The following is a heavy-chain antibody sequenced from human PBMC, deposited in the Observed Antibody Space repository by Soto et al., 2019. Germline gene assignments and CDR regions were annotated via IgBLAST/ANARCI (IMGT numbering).Heavy chain of an antibody. CDR2: IYYSGST. V-gene: IGHV4-30-4*01. CDR3: AIGSYYYDSSGYYHY. J-gene: IGHJ4*02. D-gene: IGHD3-22*01. Sequence: SETLSLTCTVSGGSISSGDYYWSWIRQPPGKGLEWIGYIYYSGSTYYNPSLKSRVTISVDTSKNQFSLKLSSVTAADTAVYYCAIGSYYYDSSGYYHYWGRGTLVTVSS. CDR1: GGSISSGDYY.